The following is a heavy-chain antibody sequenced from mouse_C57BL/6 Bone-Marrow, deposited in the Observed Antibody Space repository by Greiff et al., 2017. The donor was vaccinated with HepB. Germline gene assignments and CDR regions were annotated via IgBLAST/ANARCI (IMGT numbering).Heavy chain of an antibody. CDR2: ISSGSSTI. Sequence: DVHLVESGGGLVKPGGSLKLSCAASGFTFSDYGMHWVRQAPEKGLEWVAYISSGSSTIYYADTVKGRFTISRDNAKNTLFLQMTSLRSEDTAMYYCARTYYYGSSHWYFDVWGTGTTVTVSS. CDR3: ARTYYYGSSHWYFDV. V-gene: IGHV5-17*01. CDR1: GFTFSDYG. J-gene: IGHJ1*03. D-gene: IGHD1-1*01.